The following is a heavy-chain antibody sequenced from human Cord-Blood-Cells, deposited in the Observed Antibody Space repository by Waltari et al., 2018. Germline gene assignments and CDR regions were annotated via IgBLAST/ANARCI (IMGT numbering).Heavy chain of an antibody. CDR1: GSTFTSHG. CDR2: ISADKGST. J-gene: IGHJ4*02. Sequence: QVQLVQSGAEVKKPGAHVKVSCKASGSTFTSHGIRWAAQAPGQGLEGMGWISADKGSTKYAPRLQGRVTMTTDPSASTAYMELRSLGSDGTAGYYCARDSGGGPDSGSYFDYWGQGTLVTVSS. D-gene: IGHD1-26*01. CDR3: ARDSGGGPDSGSYFDY. V-gene: IGHV1-18*01.